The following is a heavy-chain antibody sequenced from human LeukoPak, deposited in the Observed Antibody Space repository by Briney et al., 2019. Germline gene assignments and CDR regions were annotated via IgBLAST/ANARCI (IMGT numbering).Heavy chain of an antibody. V-gene: IGHV4-30-2*01. J-gene: IGHJ3*02. Sequence: PSQTLSLTCTVSGGSISSGGYYWSWIRQPPGKGLEWIGYIYHSGSTYYNPSLKSRVTISVDRSKNQFSLKLSSVTAADTAVYFCARDRHVTDKLGGDAFDIWGQGTTVTVS. CDR2: IYHSGST. D-gene: IGHD3-16*01. CDR3: ARDRHVTDKLGGDAFDI. CDR1: GGSISSGGYY.